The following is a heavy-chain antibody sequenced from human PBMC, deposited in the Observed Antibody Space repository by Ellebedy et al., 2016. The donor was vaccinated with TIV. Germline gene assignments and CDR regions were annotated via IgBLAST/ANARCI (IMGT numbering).Heavy chain of an antibody. CDR1: GGAISGFY. Sequence: SETLSLTCTVSGGAISGFYWSWIRQPPGKGLEWIGSIYYSGSTYYNPSLKSRVTISVDTSKNQFSLRLSSVTAADTAVYYCARDDPSGWIDPWGQGTLVTVSS. D-gene: IGHD3-10*01. V-gene: IGHV4-39*07. J-gene: IGHJ5*02. CDR3: ARDDPSGWIDP. CDR2: IYYSGST.